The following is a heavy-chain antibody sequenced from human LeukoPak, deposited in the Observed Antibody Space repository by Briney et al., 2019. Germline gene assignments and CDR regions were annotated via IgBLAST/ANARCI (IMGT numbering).Heavy chain of an antibody. J-gene: IGHJ4*02. V-gene: IGHV4-38-2*02. CDR3: ARLGFDWRFDY. D-gene: IGHD3-9*01. CDR1: GYSISSGYY. Sequence: SETLSLTCTVSGYSISSGYYWGWLRQPPGKGLEWIGSIYHSGSTYYSPSLKSRVTISVDTSKNQFSLKLSSVAAADTAVYYCARLGFDWRFDYWGQGTLVTVSS. CDR2: IYHSGST.